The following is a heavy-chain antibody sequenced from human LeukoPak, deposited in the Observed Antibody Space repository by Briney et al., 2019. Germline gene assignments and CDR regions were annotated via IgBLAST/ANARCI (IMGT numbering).Heavy chain of an antibody. V-gene: IGHV3-30*04. D-gene: IGHD6-19*01. CDR3: ARGHGHSSGWYVFYMDV. CDR1: GFTFSSYA. J-gene: IGHJ6*03. Sequence: GGSLRLSCAASGFTFSSYAMHWVRQAPGKGLEWVAVISYDGSNKYYADSVKGRFTISRDNSKNTLYLQMNSLRAEDTAVYYCARGHGHSSGWYVFYMDVWGKGTTVTVSS. CDR2: ISYDGSNK.